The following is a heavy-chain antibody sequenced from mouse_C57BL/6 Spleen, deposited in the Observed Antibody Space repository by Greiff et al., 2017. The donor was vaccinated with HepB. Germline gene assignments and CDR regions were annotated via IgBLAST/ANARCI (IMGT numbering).Heavy chain of an antibody. CDR3: VIFDYDAGFAY. Sequence: DVKLVESGGGLVQPKGSLKLSCAASGFSFNTYAMNWVRQAPGKGLEWVARIRSKSNNYATYYADSVKDRFTISRDDSESMLYLQMNNLKTEDTAMYYCVIFDYDAGFAYWGQGTLVTVSA. J-gene: IGHJ3*01. V-gene: IGHV10-1*01. D-gene: IGHD2-4*01. CDR2: IRSKSNNYAT. CDR1: GFSFNTYA.